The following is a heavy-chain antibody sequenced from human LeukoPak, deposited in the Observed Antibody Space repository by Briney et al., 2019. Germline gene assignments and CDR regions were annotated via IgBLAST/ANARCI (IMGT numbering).Heavy chain of an antibody. CDR2: ISAGGGTT. J-gene: IGHJ4*02. V-gene: IGHV3-23*01. CDR3: AKRIPGIAVADPFDY. CDR1: GCIFSSCA. D-gene: IGHD6-19*01. Sequence: GGSLRLSCAASGCIFSSCAMSWVRQAPGKGLEWVSAISAGGGTTYYADSVKGRFTISRDNSKNTLYLQMNSLRAEDTAVYYCAKRIPGIAVADPFDYWGQGTLVTVSS.